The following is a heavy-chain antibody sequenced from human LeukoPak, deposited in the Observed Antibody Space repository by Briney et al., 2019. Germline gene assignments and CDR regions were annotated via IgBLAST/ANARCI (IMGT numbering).Heavy chain of an antibody. V-gene: IGHV4-39*07. CDR1: GGSISSSSYY. D-gene: IGHD3-16*02. CDR2: IYYSGST. J-gene: IGHJ4*02. Sequence: SETLSLTCTVSGGSISSSSYYWGWIRQPPGKGLEWIWSIYYSGSTYYNPSLKSRVTISVDTSKNQFSLKLSSVTAADTAVYYCARGSYDYVWGSYRYTYYFDYWGQGTLVTVSS. CDR3: ARGSYDYVWGSYRYTYYFDY.